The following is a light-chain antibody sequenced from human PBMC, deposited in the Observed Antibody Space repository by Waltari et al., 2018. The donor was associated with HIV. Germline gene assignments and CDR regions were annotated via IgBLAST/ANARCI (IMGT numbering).Light chain of an antibody. J-gene: IGLJ3*02. Sequence: SYVLTQPPSVSVAPGQTARITCGGNNIRTKSVHWYQQKPGQAPVLVVFDDVDRPSGIPERVSGANPGNMATLTISRVEAGDEADYYCQVWDSGSEPPVLFGGGTKLTVL. V-gene: IGLV3-21*02. CDR1: NIRTKS. CDR2: DDV. CDR3: QVWDSGSEPPVL.